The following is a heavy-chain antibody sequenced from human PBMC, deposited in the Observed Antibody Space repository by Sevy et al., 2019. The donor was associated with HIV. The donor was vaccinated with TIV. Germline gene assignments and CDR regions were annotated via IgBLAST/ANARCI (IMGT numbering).Heavy chain of an antibody. J-gene: IGHJ3*02. CDR2: ISYDGSNK. CDR1: GFTFSSYA. Sequence: GGSLRLSCAASGFTFSSYAMHWVRQAPGKGLEWVAVISYDGSNKYYADSVKGRFTISRDNSKNTLYLLMNSLRAEDTAVYYCARVASIWNDGDAFDIWGQGTMVTVSS. D-gene: IGHD1-1*01. V-gene: IGHV3-30-3*01. CDR3: ARVASIWNDGDAFDI.